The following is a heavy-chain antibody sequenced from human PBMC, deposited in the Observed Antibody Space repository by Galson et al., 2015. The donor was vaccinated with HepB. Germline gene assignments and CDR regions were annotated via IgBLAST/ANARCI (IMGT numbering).Heavy chain of an antibody. D-gene: IGHD6-19*01. CDR2: IYSGGST. CDR1: GFTGFTVCSNY. Sequence: SLRLSCAASGFTGFTVCSNYMSWVRQAPGKGLEWVSIIYSGGSTKYADSVKGRFTISRHNSKNTLYLQMNSLRAEDTAVYYCASGVTVGIPKNWGQGTLVTVSS. J-gene: IGHJ4*02. CDR3: ASGVTVGIPKN. V-gene: IGHV3-53*04.